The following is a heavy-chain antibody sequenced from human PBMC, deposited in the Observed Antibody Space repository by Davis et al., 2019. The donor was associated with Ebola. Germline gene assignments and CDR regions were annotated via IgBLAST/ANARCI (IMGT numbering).Heavy chain of an antibody. CDR1: GYTFTSYA. J-gene: IGHJ5*02. V-gene: IGHV1-3*03. Sequence: ASVKVSCKASGYTFTSYAMHWVRQAPGQRLEWMGWINAGNGHTKYSQEFQGRVTITADESTSTAYMELSSLRSEDTAVYYCARDAPAYYGEGTWFDPWGQGTLVTVSS. CDR3: ARDAPAYYGEGTWFDP. CDR2: INAGNGHT. D-gene: IGHD4-17*01.